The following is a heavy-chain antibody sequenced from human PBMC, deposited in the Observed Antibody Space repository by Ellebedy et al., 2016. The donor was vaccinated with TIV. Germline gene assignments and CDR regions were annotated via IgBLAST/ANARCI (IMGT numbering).Heavy chain of an antibody. CDR2: IKQDGSEK. J-gene: IGHJ3*02. V-gene: IGHV3-7*01. CDR1: YY. Sequence: YYWHWIRQAPGKGLEWVANIKQDGSEKYYVDSVKGRFTISRDNAKNSLYLQMNSLRAEDTAVYYCARQTVATSVNDAFDIWGLGTVVTVSS. D-gene: IGHD4-17*01. CDR3: ARQTVATSVNDAFDI.